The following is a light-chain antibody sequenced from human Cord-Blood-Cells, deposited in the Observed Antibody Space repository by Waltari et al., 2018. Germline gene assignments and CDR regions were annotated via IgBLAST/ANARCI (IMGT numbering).Light chain of an antibody. J-gene: IGKJ2*03. V-gene: IGKV1-5*03. CDR2: KAS. CDR3: QQYNSYHS. Sequence: QMTQSHSTLSAAVGEKVTSTCRASQSISSWLAWYQQKPGKAPKILIYKASSLESGGPSRFSGSGSGTEFIFTISSLEPDNFGTYYCQQYNSYHSFGQWTKLEIK. CDR1: QSISSW.